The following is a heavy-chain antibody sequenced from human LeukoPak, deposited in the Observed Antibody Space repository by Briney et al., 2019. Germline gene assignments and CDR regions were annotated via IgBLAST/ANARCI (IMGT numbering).Heavy chain of an antibody. Sequence: GGSLRLSCAASGFTVSSNYMSWVRQAPGKGLEWVSVIYSGGSTYYADSVKGRFTISRDDSKNTLYLQMNSLRAEDTAVYYCARDLWFGELSPYWGQGTLVTVSS. J-gene: IGHJ4*02. CDR3: ARDLWFGELSPY. CDR2: IYSGGST. D-gene: IGHD3-10*01. CDR1: GFTVSSNY. V-gene: IGHV3-53*01.